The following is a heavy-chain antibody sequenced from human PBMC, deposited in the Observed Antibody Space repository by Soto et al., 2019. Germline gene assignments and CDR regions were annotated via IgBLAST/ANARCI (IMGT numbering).Heavy chain of an antibody. CDR2: ISSSSSTI. CDR3: ARGAYYYDSSGLSY. J-gene: IGHJ4*02. CDR1: GFTFSSYS. D-gene: IGHD3-22*01. V-gene: IGHV3-48*01. Sequence: EVPLVESGGGLVQPGGSLRLSCAASGFTFSSYSMNWVRQAPGKGLEWVSYISSSSSTIYYADSVKGRFTIPRDNAKNSLYLQMTSLRAEDTAVYYCARGAYYYDSSGLSYWGQGTLVTVSS.